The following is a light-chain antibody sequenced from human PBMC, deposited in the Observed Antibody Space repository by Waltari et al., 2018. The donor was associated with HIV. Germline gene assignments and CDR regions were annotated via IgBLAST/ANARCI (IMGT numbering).Light chain of an antibody. CDR1: SSNIGSNS. CDR3: ATWDDSLNGVL. J-gene: IGLJ2*01. CDR2: TDT. V-gene: IGLV1-47*01. Sequence: SVLTQPPSASGTPGQKVTIPCSGSSSNIGSNSVFWYQQLPGAAPKLLIYTDTHRPSGVPDRFSGSKSGTSASLAISGLRSEDEAVYSCATWDDSLNGVLFGGGTNLNVL.